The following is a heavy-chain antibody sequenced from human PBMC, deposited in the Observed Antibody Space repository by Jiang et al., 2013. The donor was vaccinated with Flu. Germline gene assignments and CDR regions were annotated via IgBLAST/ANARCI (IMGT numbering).Heavy chain of an antibody. D-gene: IGHD2-15*01. CDR1: GFTFSSYW. V-gene: IGHV3-7*01. Sequence: GGSLRLSCAASGFTFSSYWMSWVRQAPGKGLEWVANIKQDGSEKYYVDSVKGRFTISRDNAKNSLYLQMNSLRAEDTAVYYCARERTYCSGGSCYPTFDYWGQGTLVTVSS. CDR3: ARERTYCSGGSCYPTFDY. J-gene: IGHJ4*02. CDR2: IKQDGSEK.